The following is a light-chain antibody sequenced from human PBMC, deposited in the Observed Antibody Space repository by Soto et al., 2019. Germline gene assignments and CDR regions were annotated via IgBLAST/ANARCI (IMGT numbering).Light chain of an antibody. CDR2: DTS. J-gene: IGKJ4*01. V-gene: IGKV3-15*01. Sequence: EVVMRQSPATLSVSPGEDATLSCRASQGIGDTLAWYQHKPGQTPRLLIYDTSTRATGVPTRFSGSRSGAEFTLTINSLQSEDFAVDYCQPYNNWPITFGGGTKVEIK. CDR3: QPYNNWPIT. CDR1: QGIGDT.